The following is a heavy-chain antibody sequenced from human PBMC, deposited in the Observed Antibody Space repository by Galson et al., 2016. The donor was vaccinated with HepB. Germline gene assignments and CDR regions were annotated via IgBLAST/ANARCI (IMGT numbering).Heavy chain of an antibody. CDR3: ARPGYSSTWVDS. CDR1: GFTFDDYG. Sequence: SLRLSCAASGFTFDDYGMTWVRQAPGKGLEWVSAINWSGGSTYYGDSVKGRFSISRDNAKNSLYLQMNSLRAGDTALYYCARPGYSSTWVDSWGQGTLVTVSP. J-gene: IGHJ4*02. D-gene: IGHD6-6*01. CDR2: INWSGGST. V-gene: IGHV3-20*04.